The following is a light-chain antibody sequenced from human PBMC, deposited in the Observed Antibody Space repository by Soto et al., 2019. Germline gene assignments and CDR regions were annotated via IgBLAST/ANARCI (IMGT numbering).Light chain of an antibody. Sequence: QSALTQPASVSGSPGQPITISSTGTSSDIGAYNFVSWYQQHPGKAPKLMLYDVNIRPSGVSNRFSGSKSGNTASLTISGLQAEDEADYYCTSWTTSTTMIFGGGTKVTVL. CDR2: DVN. CDR1: SSDIGAYNF. V-gene: IGLV2-14*03. J-gene: IGLJ2*01. CDR3: TSWTTSTTMI.